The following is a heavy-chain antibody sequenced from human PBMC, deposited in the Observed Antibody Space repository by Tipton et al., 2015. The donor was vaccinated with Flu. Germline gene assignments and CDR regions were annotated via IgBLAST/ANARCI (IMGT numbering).Heavy chain of an antibody. V-gene: IGHV4-38-2*01. Sequence: TLSLTCSVSGYPISSGYIWAWIRQPPGKGLEFIGSIWHNVRAYHNPSLKSRVTISIDTSKNQFSLKLSSVTAADMAVYYCTRHNTNGGIVVADLDSWGQGTLVTVSS. J-gene: IGHJ4*02. CDR2: IWHNVRA. CDR3: TRHNTNGGIVVADLDS. D-gene: IGHD3-16*02. CDR1: GYPISSGYI.